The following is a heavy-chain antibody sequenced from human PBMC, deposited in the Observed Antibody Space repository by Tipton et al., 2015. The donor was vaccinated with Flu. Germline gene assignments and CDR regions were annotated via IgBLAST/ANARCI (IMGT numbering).Heavy chain of an antibody. CDR3: ARELSDYYDSSEGDAFDI. Sequence: SLRLSCAASGFTFSYYTMNWVRQAPGKGLEWVSSISSSNTYIYYADSVKGRLTISRDNTKDSLYLQMNSLRAEDTAVYYCARELSDYYDSSEGDAFDIWGQGTTVTVSS. J-gene: IGHJ3*02. D-gene: IGHD3-22*01. CDR2: ISSSNTYI. V-gene: IGHV3-21*01. CDR1: GFTFSYYT.